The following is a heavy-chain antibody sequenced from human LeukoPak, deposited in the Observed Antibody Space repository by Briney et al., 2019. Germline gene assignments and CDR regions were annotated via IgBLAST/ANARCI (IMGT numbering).Heavy chain of an antibody. CDR3: AKDLVTGVKTNYYDILTGYYLFDY. J-gene: IGHJ4*02. D-gene: IGHD3-9*01. CDR1: GFTFSSYA. CDR2: ISGSGGST. V-gene: IGHV3-23*01. Sequence: GGSLRLSCAASGFTFSSYAMSWVRQAPGKGLEWVSAISGSGGSTYYADSVKGRFTISRDNSKNTLYLQMNSLRAEDTAVYYCAKDLVTGVKTNYYDILTGYYLFDYWGQGTLLTVSS.